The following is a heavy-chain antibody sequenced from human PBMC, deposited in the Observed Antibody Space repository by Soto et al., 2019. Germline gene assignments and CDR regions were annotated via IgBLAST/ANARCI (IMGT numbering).Heavy chain of an antibody. J-gene: IGHJ3*02. CDR2: KWYDGSNK. CDR3: QAAGTYDAFDI. CDR1: GFTFSSYG. V-gene: IGHV3-33*01. Sequence: QVQLVESGGGVVQPGRSLRLSCAASGFTFSSYGMHWVRQAPGKGLEWVAVKWYDGSNKYYADSVKGRFTISRDNSKNTLYLQMNSLRAEDTAVYYCQAAGTYDAFDIWGQGTMVTVSS. D-gene: IGHD6-13*01.